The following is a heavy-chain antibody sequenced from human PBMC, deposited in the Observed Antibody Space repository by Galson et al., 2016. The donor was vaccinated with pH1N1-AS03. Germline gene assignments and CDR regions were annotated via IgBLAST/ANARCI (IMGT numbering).Heavy chain of an antibody. J-gene: IGHJ4*02. CDR3: ARVEGIASTTGD. CDR2: INPNSGDT. CDR1: GYTFTGHY. V-gene: IGHV1-2*02. D-gene: IGHD6-13*01. Sequence: QSGAEVKKPGASVKVSCKASGYTFTGHYIHWVRQAPGQGLEWMGWINPNSGDTNNAQKFEGRVTMTRDTSISTAYMEVNRLISDDTAAYYCARVEGIASTTGDWGQGSLITVSS.